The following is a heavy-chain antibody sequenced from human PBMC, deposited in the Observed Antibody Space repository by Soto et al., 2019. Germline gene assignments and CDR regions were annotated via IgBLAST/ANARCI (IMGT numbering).Heavy chain of an antibody. V-gene: IGHV3-30*18. J-gene: IGHJ4*02. Sequence: PGRSLRLSCASSVFTFISYGMHWVRQAPGKGLEWVAVISYDGSNKYYADSVKGRFTISRDNSKNTLYLQMNSLRAEDTAVYYCAKDYSSGYDYRSYFDYWGQGTLVTVSS. CDR3: AKDYSSGYDYRSYFDY. CDR1: VFTFISYG. CDR2: ISYDGSNK. D-gene: IGHD5-12*01.